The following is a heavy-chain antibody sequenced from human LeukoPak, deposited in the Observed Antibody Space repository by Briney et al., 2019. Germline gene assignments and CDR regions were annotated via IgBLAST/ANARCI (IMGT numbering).Heavy chain of an antibody. CDR2: INPNSGGT. D-gene: IGHD6-19*01. V-gene: IGHV1-2*02. J-gene: IGHJ4*02. Sequence: ASVKVSCKASGYTFTSYGISWVRQAPGQGLEWMGWINPNSGGTNYAQKFQGRVTMTRDTSISTAYMELSRLRSDDTAVYYCARGSSGWSPIDYWGQGTLVTVSS. CDR1: GYTFTSYG. CDR3: ARGSSGWSPIDY.